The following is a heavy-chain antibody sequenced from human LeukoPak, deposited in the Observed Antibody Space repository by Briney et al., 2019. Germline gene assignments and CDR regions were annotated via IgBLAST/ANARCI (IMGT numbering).Heavy chain of an antibody. CDR2: ISASADST. Sequence: GGSLRLSCIASGFSFSSYAMSWVRQAPGKGLEWVSAISASADSTYYADSVKGRFTISRDNSKNTLYLQMNSLRAEDTAVYYCARGSDQYYFDSSGSNPFDYWGQGTLVTVSS. D-gene: IGHD3-22*01. V-gene: IGHV3-23*01. CDR1: GFSFSSYA. CDR3: ARGSDQYYFDSSGSNPFDY. J-gene: IGHJ4*02.